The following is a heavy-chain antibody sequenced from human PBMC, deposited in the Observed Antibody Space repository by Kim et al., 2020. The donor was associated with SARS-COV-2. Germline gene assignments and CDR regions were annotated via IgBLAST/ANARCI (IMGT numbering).Heavy chain of an antibody. D-gene: IGHD6-13*01. V-gene: IGHV5-51*01. CDR2: IYPGDSDT. CDR1: GYSFTSYW. Sequence: GESLKISCKGSGYSFTSYWIGWVRQMPGKGLEWMGIIYPGDSDTRYSPSFQGQVTISADKSISTAYLQWSSLKASDTAMYYCARPVGIAAAGTFWFDPWGQGTLVTVSS. J-gene: IGHJ5*02. CDR3: ARPVGIAAAGTFWFDP.